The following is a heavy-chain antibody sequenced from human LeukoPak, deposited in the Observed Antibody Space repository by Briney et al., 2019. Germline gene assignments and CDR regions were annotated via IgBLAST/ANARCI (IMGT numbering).Heavy chain of an antibody. J-gene: IGHJ4*02. D-gene: IGHD4-17*01. V-gene: IGHV3-9*01. CDR2: ISWNSGSI. Sequence: GGSLGLSCAASGFTFDDYAMHWVRQAPGKGLEWVSGISWNSGSIGYADSVKGRFTISRDNAKNSLYLQMNSLRAEDTALYYCAKADYGDYVDYWGQGTLVTVSS. CDR3: AKADYGDYVDY. CDR1: GFTFDDYA.